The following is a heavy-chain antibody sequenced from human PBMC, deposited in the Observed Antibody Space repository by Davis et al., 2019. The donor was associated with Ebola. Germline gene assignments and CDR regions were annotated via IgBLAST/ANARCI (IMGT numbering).Heavy chain of an antibody. V-gene: IGHV3-9*01. D-gene: IGHD3-22*01. J-gene: IGHJ4*02. CDR2: ISWNSGSI. CDR1: GFTFDHYA. Sequence: SLIIPCASSGFTFDHYAMHCVRLSPGKGLEWVSGISWNSGSIGYADSVKGRFTISRDNAKNSLYLQMNSLRAEDTALYYYAKDIRPYYYYDSSGYPGLDYWGQGTLVTVSS. CDR3: AKDIRPYYYYDSSGYPGLDY.